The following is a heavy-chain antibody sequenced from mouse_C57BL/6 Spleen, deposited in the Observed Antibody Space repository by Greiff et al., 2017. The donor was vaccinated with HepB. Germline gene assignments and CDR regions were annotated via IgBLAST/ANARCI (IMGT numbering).Heavy chain of an antibody. Sequence: QVQLQQPGAELVMPGASVKLSCKASGYTFTSYWMHWVKQRPGQGLEWIGEIDPSDSYTNYNQKFKGKSTLTVDKSSSTADMQLSSLTSEDSAVYYCARNEAYYKDYCDYWGQGTTLTVSS. CDR2: IDPSDSYT. V-gene: IGHV1-69*01. CDR1: GYTFTSYW. CDR3: ARNEAYYKDYCDY. D-gene: IGHD2-12*01. J-gene: IGHJ2*01.